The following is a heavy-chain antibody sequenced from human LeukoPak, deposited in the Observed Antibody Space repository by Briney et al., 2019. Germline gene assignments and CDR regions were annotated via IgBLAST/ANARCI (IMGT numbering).Heavy chain of an antibody. V-gene: IGHV3-53*01. J-gene: IGHJ4*02. Sequence: GVLRLSCAASGFTVSSNYMSWVRQAPGKGLEWVSIIYSGGSTFYADSVKGRFTISRDNSKNTLYLQMNSLRAEDTAVYYCAKDLLYYSGSGSPLEYWGQGTLVTVSS. D-gene: IGHD3-10*01. CDR1: GFTVSSNY. CDR3: AKDLLYYSGSGSPLEY. CDR2: IYSGGST.